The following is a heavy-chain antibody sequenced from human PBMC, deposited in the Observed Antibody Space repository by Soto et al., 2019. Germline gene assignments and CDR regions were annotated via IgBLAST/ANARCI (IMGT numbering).Heavy chain of an antibody. D-gene: IGHD3-22*01. CDR2: ISPKSGSK. CDR3: VKDRDSNSWPSRDV. V-gene: IGHV1-18*01. CDR1: GYTFTRNG. J-gene: IGHJ6*02. Sequence: GASVKVSCKTSGYTFTRNGISGVREAPGQGLEWMGWISPKSGSKKYAQKFQGRVIMTTDTSTSTAYMELRSLRCDDTVVYYCVKDRDSNSWPSRDVWGPGTTVTVSS.